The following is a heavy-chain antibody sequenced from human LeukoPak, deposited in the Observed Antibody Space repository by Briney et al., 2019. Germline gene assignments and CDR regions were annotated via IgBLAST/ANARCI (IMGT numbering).Heavy chain of an antibody. CDR3: ARMVLRYFAWSYHGYTFHY. Sequence: SETLSCTGTGSGDSITSSNYYWDGIRQPPGKRREWIRSIGYSGGTYYPPPLKSRETISVETSTAQSSLRLTSVTPADTAAFYCARMVLRYFAWSYHGYTFHYWGHGARVTASS. CDR1: GDSITSSNYY. CDR2: IGYSGGT. J-gene: IGHJ4*01. D-gene: IGHD3-9*01. V-gene: IGHV4-39*01.